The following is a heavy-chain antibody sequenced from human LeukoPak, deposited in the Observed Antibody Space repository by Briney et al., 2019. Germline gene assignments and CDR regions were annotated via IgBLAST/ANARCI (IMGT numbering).Heavy chain of an antibody. V-gene: IGHV5-51*01. Sequence: GESLKISCKGSGYRFTSYWIGWVRQMPGKGLEWMGIIYPGDSDTRYSTSFQGQVTISGDKSISTAYLQWSSLKASDTAMYYCARLGGYCSSTSCYPDYWGQGTLVTVSS. CDR1: GYRFTSYW. CDR3: ARLGGYCSSTSCYPDY. CDR2: IYPGDSDT. J-gene: IGHJ4*02. D-gene: IGHD2-2*01.